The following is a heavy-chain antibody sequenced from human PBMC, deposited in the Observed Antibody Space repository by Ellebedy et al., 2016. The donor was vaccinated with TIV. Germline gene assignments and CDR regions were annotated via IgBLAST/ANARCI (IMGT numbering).Heavy chain of an antibody. CDR3: ARLKQSRDRSHWYFAL. CDR2: SHFIGNT. J-gene: IGHJ2*01. D-gene: IGHD1-14*01. Sequence: SETLSLXCTASGGSLNLYYWSWIRQTPGKGLEWIGYSHFIGNTKYNPSLESRVTMSVDTSKKQCSLHLSSVTAADTAVYFCARLKQSRDRSHWYFALWGRGTLVTVSS. V-gene: IGHV4-59*13. CDR1: GGSLNLYY.